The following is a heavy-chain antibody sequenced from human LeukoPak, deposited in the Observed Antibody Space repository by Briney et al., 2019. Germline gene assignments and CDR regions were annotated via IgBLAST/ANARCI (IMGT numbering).Heavy chain of an antibody. V-gene: IGHV4-59*01. J-gene: IGHJ6*02. D-gene: IGHD2-2*01. Sequence: SETLSLTCTVSGGSISAYYWSWIRQPPGKGLEWIGYIYYSGSTNYNPSLKSRVTISVDTSKNQFSLKVSSVTAADTAVCYCARGHEYQLPFYGLDVWGQGTTVTVSS. CDR1: GGSISAYY. CDR2: IYYSGST. CDR3: ARGHEYQLPFYGLDV.